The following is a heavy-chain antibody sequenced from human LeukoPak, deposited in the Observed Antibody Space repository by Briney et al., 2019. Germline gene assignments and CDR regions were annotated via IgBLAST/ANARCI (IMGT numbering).Heavy chain of an antibody. CDR3: ARAGSNIVVVPNWFDP. CDR1: GFTFSSYE. V-gene: IGHV3-48*03. D-gene: IGHD2-2*01. J-gene: IGHJ5*02. Sequence: PGGSLRLSCAASGFTFSSYEMNWVRQAPGKGLEWVSYISSSGSTIYYADSVKGRFTISRDNAKNSLYLQMNSLRAEDTAVYYCARAGSNIVVVPNWFDPWGQGTLVTVSS. CDR2: ISSSGSTI.